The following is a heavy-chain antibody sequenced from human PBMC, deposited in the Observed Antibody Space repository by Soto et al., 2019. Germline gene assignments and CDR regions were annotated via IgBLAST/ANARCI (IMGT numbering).Heavy chain of an antibody. J-gene: IGHJ3*02. CDR1: GGSFSGYY. D-gene: IGHD3-3*01. V-gene: IGHV4-34*01. Sequence: PSETLSLTCAVYGGSFSGYYWSWIRQPPGKGLEWIGEINHSGSTNYNPSLKSRVTISVDTSKNQFSLKLSSVTAADTAVNYCARRYYDFWSGYYWAGNGAFDIWGQGTMVTVSS. CDR2: INHSGST. CDR3: ARRYYDFWSGYYWAGNGAFDI.